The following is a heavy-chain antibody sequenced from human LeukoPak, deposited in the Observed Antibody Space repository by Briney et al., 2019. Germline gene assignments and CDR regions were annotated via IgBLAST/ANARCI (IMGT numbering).Heavy chain of an antibody. J-gene: IGHJ5*02. Sequence: PGRSLRLTCAASGFTFSSYAMHWVRQAPGKGLEWVAVISYDGSNKYYADSVKGRFTISRDNSKNTLYLQMNSLRAEDTAVYYCARDLGPSGITGTSWFDPWGQGTLVTVSS. CDR3: ARDLGPSGITGTSWFDP. CDR2: ISYDGSNK. V-gene: IGHV3-30*04. CDR1: GFTFSSYA. D-gene: IGHD1-20*01.